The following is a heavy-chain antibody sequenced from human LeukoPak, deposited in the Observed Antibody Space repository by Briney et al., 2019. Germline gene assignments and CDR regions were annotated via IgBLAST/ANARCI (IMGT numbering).Heavy chain of an antibody. J-gene: IGHJ4*02. D-gene: IGHD1-1*01. CDR3: ARLDDLGGFDY. V-gene: IGHV4-59*08. CDR2: IYYSGST. CDR1: GGSISSYY. Sequence: PSETLSLTCTVSGGSISSYYWSWIRQPPGKGLEWIGYIYYSGSTNYNPSLKSRVTISVDTSKSQFSLKLSSVTAADTAVYYCARLDDLGGFDYWGQGTLVTVSS.